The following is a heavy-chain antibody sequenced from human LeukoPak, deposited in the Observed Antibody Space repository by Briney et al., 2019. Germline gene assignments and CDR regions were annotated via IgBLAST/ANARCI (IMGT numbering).Heavy chain of an antibody. CDR1: GGSISSYY. CDR2: IYYSGST. V-gene: IGHV4-59*01. D-gene: IGHD6-19*01. Sequence: SETLSLTCTVSGGSISSYYWSWIRQPPGKGLEWIGYIYYSGSTNYNPSLKSRVTISVDTSKNQLSLKLSSVTAADTAVYYCARSPLISGWSSYGVDVWGQGTTVTVSS. CDR3: ARSPLISGWSSYGVDV. J-gene: IGHJ6*02.